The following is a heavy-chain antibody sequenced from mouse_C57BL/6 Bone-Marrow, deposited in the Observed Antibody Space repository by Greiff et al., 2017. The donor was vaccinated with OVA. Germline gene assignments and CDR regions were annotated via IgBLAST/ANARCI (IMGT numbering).Heavy chain of an antibody. CDR3: TILGRGYWYFDV. D-gene: IGHD4-1*01. CDR1: GFTFSDAW. J-gene: IGHJ1*03. Sequence: EVQRVESGGGLVQPGGSMKLSCAASGFTFSDAWMDWVRQSPEKGLEWVAEIRNKANNHATYYAESVKGRFTISRDDSKSSVYLQMNSLRAEDTGIYYCTILGRGYWYFDVWGTGTTVTVSS. V-gene: IGHV6-6*01. CDR2: IRNKANNHAT.